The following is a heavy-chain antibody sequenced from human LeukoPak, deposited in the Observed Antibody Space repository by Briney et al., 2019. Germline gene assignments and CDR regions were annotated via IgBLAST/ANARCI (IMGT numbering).Heavy chain of an antibody. CDR1: GFTFSSYS. D-gene: IGHD3-10*01. V-gene: IGHV3-48*04. Sequence: GGSLRLSCAASGFTFSSYSMNWVRQAPGKGPEWVSYISSSSSTIYYADSVKGRFTISRDNAKNSLYLQMNSLRAEDTAVYYCARLLLWFGGPHDFDYWGQGTLVTVSS. J-gene: IGHJ4*02. CDR3: ARLLLWFGGPHDFDY. CDR2: ISSSSSTI.